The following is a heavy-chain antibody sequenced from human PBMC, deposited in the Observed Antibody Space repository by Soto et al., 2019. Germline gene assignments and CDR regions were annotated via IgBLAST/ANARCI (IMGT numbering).Heavy chain of an antibody. CDR2: ISSSSSTV. Sequence: GSLRLSCAASGFTFSSYSMNWVRQAPGKGLEWVSYISSSSSTVYYADSVKGRFTISRDNAKNSLYLQMNSLRDEDTAVYYCARAPSSSYGMDVWGQGTTVTVSS. J-gene: IGHJ6*02. V-gene: IGHV3-48*02. D-gene: IGHD6-13*01. CDR3: ARAPSSSYGMDV. CDR1: GFTFSSYS.